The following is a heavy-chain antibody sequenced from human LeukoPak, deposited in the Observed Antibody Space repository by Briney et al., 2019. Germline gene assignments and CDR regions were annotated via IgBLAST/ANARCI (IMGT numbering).Heavy chain of an antibody. J-gene: IGHJ4*02. CDR3: AANYVWGSYREDY. CDR1: GFTFSSSW. CDR2: ISYDGSNK. Sequence: GGSLRLSCAASGFTFSSSWMDWVRQAPGKGLEWVAVISYDGSNKYYADSVKGRFTISRDNSKNTLYLQMNSLRAEDTAVYYCAANYVWGSYREDYWGQGTLVTVSS. V-gene: IGHV3-30-3*01. D-gene: IGHD3-16*02.